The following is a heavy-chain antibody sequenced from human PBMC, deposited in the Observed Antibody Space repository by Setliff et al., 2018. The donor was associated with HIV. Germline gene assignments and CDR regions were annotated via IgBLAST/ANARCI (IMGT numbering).Heavy chain of an antibody. CDR2: VSGSGGRT. CDR3: TKGETSAYFEYFQN. Sequence: GGSLRLSCTGSGFVFSNFAMSWVRQAPGKGLEWVAAVSGSGGRTYYADPVKSRLTISRDNSKKNLYLQVNGLSAEDTAVYYCTKGETSAYFEYFQNWGQGTLVTVSS. J-gene: IGHJ1*01. D-gene: IGHD3-16*01. CDR1: GFVFSNFA. V-gene: IGHV3-23*01.